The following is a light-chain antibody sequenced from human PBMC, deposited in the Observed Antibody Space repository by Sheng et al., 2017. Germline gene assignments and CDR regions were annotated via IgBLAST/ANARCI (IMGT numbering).Light chain of an antibody. CDR1: RSVSSN. CDR2: GAS. J-gene: IGKJ1*01. V-gene: IGKV3-15*01. CDR3: QEYSTWPPWT. Sequence: EVVMTQSPDTLSVSPGERATLSCRASRSVSSNLAWYQQKPGQAPRLLIYGASTRATGIPARFTGSGSGRDFTLTISSLQSEDFAVYYCQEYSTWPPWTFGQGT.